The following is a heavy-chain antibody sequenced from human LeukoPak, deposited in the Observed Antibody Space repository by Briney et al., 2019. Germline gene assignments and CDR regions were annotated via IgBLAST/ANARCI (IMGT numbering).Heavy chain of an antibody. Sequence: PSETLSLTCTVSGASVSSGSYYWSWIRQPPGKGLEWIGYIYYSGSTNYNPSLKSRVTISVDTSKNQFSLKLSSVTAADTAVYYCARVPLDDYGDYVGYYYGMDVWGQGTTVTVSS. CDR3: ARVPLDDYGDYVGYYYGMDV. D-gene: IGHD4-17*01. J-gene: IGHJ6*02. CDR1: GASVSSGSYY. CDR2: IYYSGST. V-gene: IGHV4-61*01.